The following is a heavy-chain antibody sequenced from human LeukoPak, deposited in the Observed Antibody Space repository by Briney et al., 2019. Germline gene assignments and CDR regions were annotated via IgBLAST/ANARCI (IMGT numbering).Heavy chain of an antibody. CDR2: ISGNSGAI. J-gene: IGHJ4*02. V-gene: IGHV3-48*01. CDR1: GFTFSPSG. Sequence: GGSLRLSCEGSGFTFSPSGMNWVRRAPGKGLEWVSYISGNSGAIYYADFVKGRFTISRDNAKNSLYLQMNSLRAEDTAVYYCATYTGYDRIFDYWGQGTLVTVSS. D-gene: IGHD5-12*01. CDR3: ATYTGYDRIFDY.